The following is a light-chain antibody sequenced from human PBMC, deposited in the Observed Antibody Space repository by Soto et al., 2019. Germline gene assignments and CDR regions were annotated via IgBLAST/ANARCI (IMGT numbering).Light chain of an antibody. J-gene: IGKJ1*01. CDR3: QQYVTAFRS. CDR1: QAIRND. CDR2: KAS. V-gene: IGKV1-6*01. Sequence: AIQMTQSPSSLSASVGDRVIITCRASQAIRNDLGWYQQKPGKAPKLLIYKASSLQSGVPSRFSGSGSGTEFTLTISSLQPDDFATYYCQQYVTAFRSFGQGTKVDIK.